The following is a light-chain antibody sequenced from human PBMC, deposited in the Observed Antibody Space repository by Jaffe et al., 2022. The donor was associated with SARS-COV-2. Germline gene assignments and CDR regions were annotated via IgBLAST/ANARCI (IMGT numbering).Light chain of an antibody. CDR1: QSVSTY. Sequence: EIVLTQSPAILSLSPGERATLSCRASQSVSTYVAWYQQKPGQAPRLLINDASNRATGTPARFRGSGSGTDFTLTISSLEPEDFAVYYCQQRSDWPSLTFGGGTKVEIK. V-gene: IGKV3-11*01. J-gene: IGKJ4*01. CDR3: QQRSDWPSLT. CDR2: DAS.